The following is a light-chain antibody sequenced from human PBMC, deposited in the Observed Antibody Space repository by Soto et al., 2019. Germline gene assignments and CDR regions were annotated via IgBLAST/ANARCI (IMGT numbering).Light chain of an antibody. Sequence: DIQLTQSPSFLSAFVGDTVTITCRASQSMSTYIAWYQQKPGKGPKLLIRSASTLQSGVPPRFSGGGSGTEFTLSIRTLQPDDSGIYYCQQLNGYQLAFGGGTNVEIK. J-gene: IGKJ4*01. CDR1: QSMSTY. V-gene: IGKV1-9*01. CDR2: SAS. CDR3: QQLNGYQLA.